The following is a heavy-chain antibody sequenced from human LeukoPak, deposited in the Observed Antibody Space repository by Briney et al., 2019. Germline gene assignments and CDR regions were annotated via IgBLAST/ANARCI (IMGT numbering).Heavy chain of an antibody. D-gene: IGHD3-22*01. Sequence: QPGGSLRLSCAASGFTFSSYAMSWVRQAPGKGLEWVSAISGSGGSTYYADSVKGRFTISRDNSKNTLYLQMNSLRAEDTAVYYCAKGDYYDSSGYMGEGDAFDIWGQGTMVTVSS. J-gene: IGHJ3*02. CDR1: GFTFSSYA. V-gene: IGHV3-23*01. CDR3: AKGDYYDSSGYMGEGDAFDI. CDR2: ISGSGGST.